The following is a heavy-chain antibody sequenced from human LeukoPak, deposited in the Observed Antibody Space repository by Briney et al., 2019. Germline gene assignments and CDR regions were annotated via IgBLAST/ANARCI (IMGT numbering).Heavy chain of an antibody. D-gene: IGHD3-22*01. CDR1: GGSFSGYY. J-gene: IGHJ2*01. CDR3: ARYYDSSGYANWYFDL. V-gene: IGHV4-34*10. Sequence: SETLSLTCAVYGGSFSGYYWSWIRQPPRKGLEWIGEINHSGSTNYNPSLKSRVTMSVDTSKNQFSLKLSSVTAADTAVYYCARYYDSSGYANWYFDLWGRGTLVTVSS. CDR2: INHSGST.